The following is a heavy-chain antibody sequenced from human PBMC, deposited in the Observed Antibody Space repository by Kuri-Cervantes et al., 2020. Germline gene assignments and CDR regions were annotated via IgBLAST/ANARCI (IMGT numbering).Heavy chain of an antibody. CDR1: GFTFSSYW. CDR3: AKVPLAVAGTGPLVYFQH. CDR2: IKEDGRDK. Sequence: GGSLRLSCAASGFTFSSYWMTWVRRAPGKGLEWVANIKEDGRDKYYVDSLKGRFTISRDNSKNTLYLQMNSLRAEDTAVYYCAKVPLAVAGTGPLVYFQHWGQGTLVTVSS. D-gene: IGHD6-19*01. V-gene: IGHV3-7*03. J-gene: IGHJ1*01.